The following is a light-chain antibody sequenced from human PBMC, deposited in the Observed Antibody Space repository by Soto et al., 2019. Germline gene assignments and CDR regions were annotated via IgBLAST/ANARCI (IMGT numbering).Light chain of an antibody. J-gene: IGLJ1*01. CDR3: SSYTSSSTLEV. CDR2: DIS. V-gene: IGLV2-14*01. CDR1: SSNIGAYNY. Sequence: QSVLTQPPSVSGAPGQRVTISCNGSSSNIGAYNYVPWYQQHPGTAPKLLIYDISNRPSGVSNRFSGSKSGNTASLTISGLQAEDEADYYCSSYTSSSTLEVFGTGTKVTVL.